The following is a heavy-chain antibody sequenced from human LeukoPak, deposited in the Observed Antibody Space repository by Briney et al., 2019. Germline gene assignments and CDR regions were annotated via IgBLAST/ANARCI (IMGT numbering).Heavy chain of an antibody. J-gene: IGHJ4*02. V-gene: IGHV3-33*01. CDR2: IWYDGSNK. D-gene: IGHD2-2*01. Sequence: GRSLRLSCAASGFTFCSYGMHWVRQAPGKGLEWVAVIWYDGSNKYYADSVKGRFTISRDNSKNTLYLQMNSLRAEDTAVYYCARDSGGVPASFDYWGQGTLVTVSS. CDR1: GFTFCSYG. CDR3: ARDSGGVPASFDY.